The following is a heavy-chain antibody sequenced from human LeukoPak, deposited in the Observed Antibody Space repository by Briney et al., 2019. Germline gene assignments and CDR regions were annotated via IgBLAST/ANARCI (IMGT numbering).Heavy chain of an antibody. D-gene: IGHD3-10*01. CDR2: IIPIFGTA. CDR3: ARDTPHYYGSGSYVLDAFDI. V-gene: IGHV1-69*13. Sequence: GASVTVSCTASGGTFSSYAISWVRQAPGQGLEWMGGIIPIFGTANYAQKFQGRVTITADESTSTAYMELSSLRSEDTAVYYCARDTPHYYGSGSYVLDAFDIWGQGTMVTVSS. CDR1: GGTFSSYA. J-gene: IGHJ3*02.